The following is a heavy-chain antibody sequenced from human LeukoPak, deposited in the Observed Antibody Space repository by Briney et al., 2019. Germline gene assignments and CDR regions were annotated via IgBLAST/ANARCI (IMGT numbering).Heavy chain of an antibody. CDR2: TFYSGSS. V-gene: IGHV4-61*01. D-gene: IGHD3-22*01. CDR1: GGTVSSGLYY. Sequence: SGTLCLTCTASGGTVSSGLYYWIWIRPPPGQGLEWIGNTFYSGSSNSNPSLTGPVTISVDTSRNQFSVKLSSVTAADTDVYYCARGGGGHYDEHIWGQGTLVTVSS. J-gene: IGHJ4*02. CDR3: ARGGGGHYDEHI.